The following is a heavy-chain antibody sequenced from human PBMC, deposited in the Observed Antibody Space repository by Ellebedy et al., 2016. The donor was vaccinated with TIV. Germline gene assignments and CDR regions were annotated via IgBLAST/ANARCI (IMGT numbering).Heavy chain of an antibody. D-gene: IGHD5-18*01. Sequence: ASVKVSXXASGYTFTSYDINWVRQATGQGLEWMGWMNPNSGNTGYAQKFQGRVTMTRNTSISTAYMELSSLRSEDTAVYYCARDTAKHGDAFDIWGQGTMVTVSS. CDR3: ARDTAKHGDAFDI. CDR2: MNPNSGNT. CDR1: GYTFTSYD. V-gene: IGHV1-8*01. J-gene: IGHJ3*02.